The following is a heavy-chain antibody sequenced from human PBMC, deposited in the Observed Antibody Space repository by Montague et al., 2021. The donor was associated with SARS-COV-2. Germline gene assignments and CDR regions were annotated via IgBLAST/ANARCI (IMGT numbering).Heavy chain of an antibody. CDR3: ARRFTGLEPPFDP. V-gene: IGHV4-39*01. J-gene: IGHJ5*02. CDR2: IYYSGST. D-gene: IGHD1-1*01. Sequence: SETLSLTCDVSGDSTRSATYYWAWIRQPPGRGLEWIGNIYYSGSTMYNPSLKSRVTMSVDTSKNQFSLHLNLVTAADTAVYYCARRFTGLEPPFDPWGRGTLVIVSS. CDR1: GDSTRSATYY.